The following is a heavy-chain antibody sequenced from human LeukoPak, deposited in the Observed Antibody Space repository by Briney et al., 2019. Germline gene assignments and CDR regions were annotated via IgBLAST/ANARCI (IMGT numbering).Heavy chain of an antibody. CDR1: GYTFISYG. CDR3: ACGVAGTSDY. V-gene: IGHV1-8*02. D-gene: IGHD6-19*01. Sequence: ASVKVPCKASGYTFISYGISWVRQAPGQGLEWMGWMNPNSGNTGYAQKFQGRVTMTRNTSISTAYMELSSLRSEDTAVYYCACGVAGTSDYWGQGTLVTVSS. J-gene: IGHJ4*02. CDR2: MNPNSGNT.